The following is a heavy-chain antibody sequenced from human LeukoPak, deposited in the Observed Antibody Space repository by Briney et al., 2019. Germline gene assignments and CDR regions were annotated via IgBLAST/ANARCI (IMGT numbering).Heavy chain of an antibody. J-gene: IGHJ6*03. D-gene: IGHD2-2*02. CDR1: GYTFTSYG. V-gene: IGHV1-18*01. Sequence: ASVKVSCKASGYTFTSYGISWVRQAPGQGLEWMGWISAYNGNTNYAQKLQGRVTMTTDTSTSTAYMELRSLRSDDTAVYYCARDSDCSSTSCYNYMDVWGKGTTVTVSS. CDR3: ARDSDCSSTSCYNYMDV. CDR2: ISAYNGNT.